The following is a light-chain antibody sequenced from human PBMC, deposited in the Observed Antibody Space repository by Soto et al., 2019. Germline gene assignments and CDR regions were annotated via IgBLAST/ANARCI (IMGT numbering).Light chain of an antibody. CDR2: DAS. V-gene: IGKV3-11*01. CDR3: QQRSNWPLTLT. CDR1: QSVSSY. Sequence: EIVLTQSPATLSLSPGERATLSCRASQSVSSYLAWYQQKPGQAPRLLIYDASNRATGIPARFSGSGSGTDFTLTISNLEPEDFAVYYCQQRSNWPLTLTFGGGTKVEIK. J-gene: IGKJ4*01.